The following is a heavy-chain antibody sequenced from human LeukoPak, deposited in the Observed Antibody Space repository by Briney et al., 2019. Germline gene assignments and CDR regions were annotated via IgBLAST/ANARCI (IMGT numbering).Heavy chain of an antibody. D-gene: IGHD2-15*01. CDR2: ISSSGSST. V-gene: IGHV3-11*03. CDR3: PSKGGN. J-gene: IGHJ4*02. CDR1: GFTFSDYY. Sequence: GGSLRLSCAASGFTFSDYYMNWIRQAPGKGVEWISYISSSGSSTRYAASVKGRFTISRDNTRNSLCLQMTSLSADATAVYYCPSKGGNWGQGTLVTVSS.